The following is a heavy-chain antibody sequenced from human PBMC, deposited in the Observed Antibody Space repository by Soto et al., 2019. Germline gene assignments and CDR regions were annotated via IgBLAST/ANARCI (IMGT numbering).Heavy chain of an antibody. D-gene: IGHD6-13*01. J-gene: IGHJ4*02. CDR3: AREPLQRANIAAAGYFDY. CDR2: INHSGST. V-gene: IGHV4-34*01. Sequence: QVQLQQWGAGLLKPSETLSLTCAVYGGSFSGYYWSWIRQPPGKGLEWIGEINHSGSTNYNPSLKSRVTISVDTSKNQFSLKLSSVTAADTAVYYCAREPLQRANIAAAGYFDYWGQGTLVTVSS. CDR1: GGSFSGYY.